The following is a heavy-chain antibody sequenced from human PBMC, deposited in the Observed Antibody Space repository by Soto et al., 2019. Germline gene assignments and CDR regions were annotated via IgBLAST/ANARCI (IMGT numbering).Heavy chain of an antibody. J-gene: IGHJ6*02. CDR2: INHSGST. CDR1: GGSFSGYY. Sequence: SETLSLTCAVYGGSFSGYYWSWIRQPPGKGLEWIGEINHSGSTNYNPSLKSRVTISVDTSKNQFSLKLSSVTAADTAVYYCARMPVYGDYGGSYYYYGMDVWGQGTTVTVSS. D-gene: IGHD4-17*01. CDR3: ARMPVYGDYGGSYYYYGMDV. V-gene: IGHV4-34*01.